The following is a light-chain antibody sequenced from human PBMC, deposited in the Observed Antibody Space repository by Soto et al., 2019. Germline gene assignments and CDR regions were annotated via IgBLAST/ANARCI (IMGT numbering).Light chain of an antibody. CDR3: SSYAGSNYVV. J-gene: IGLJ2*01. CDR2: DVS. CDR1: SSDVGGYNY. V-gene: IGLV2-8*01. Sequence: QSLLTQPPSASGSPGQSVTISCTGTSSDVGGYNYVSWYQQHPGKAPKLMIYDVSKRPSGVPDRFSGSKSGNTASLTVSGLQAEDEADYYCSSYAGSNYVVFGGGTKLTVL.